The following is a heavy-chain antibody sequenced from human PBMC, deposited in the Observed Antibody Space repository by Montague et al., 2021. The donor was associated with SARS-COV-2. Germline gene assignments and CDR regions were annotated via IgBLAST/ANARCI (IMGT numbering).Heavy chain of an antibody. CDR1: GFSLTTSGMC. Sequence: PALVKPTQTLTLTCTFTGFSLTTSGMCVSWIRQPPGKALEWLARIDWDDDKYYSTSLKTRLTISKDTSKNQVVLTMTNMDPVDTATYYCARTYAPSAVAVDYWGQGTLVTVSS. V-gene: IGHV2-70*11. J-gene: IGHJ4*02. D-gene: IGHD6-19*01. CDR3: ARTYAPSAVAVDY. CDR2: IDWDDDK.